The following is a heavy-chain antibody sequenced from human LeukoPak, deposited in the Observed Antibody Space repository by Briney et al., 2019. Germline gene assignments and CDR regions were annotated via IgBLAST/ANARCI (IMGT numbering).Heavy chain of an antibody. CDR1: GGSISSYY. J-gene: IGHJ4*02. CDR3: ARDLNIYDSSGRLDY. CDR2: IYTSGST. V-gene: IGHV4-4*07. Sequence: PSETLSLTCTVSGGSISSYYWSWIRQPAGKGLDWIGRIYTSGSTNYNPSLKSRVTMSVDTSKNQFSLKLSSVTAADTAVYYCARDLNIYDSSGRLDYWGQGTLVTVSS. D-gene: IGHD3-22*01.